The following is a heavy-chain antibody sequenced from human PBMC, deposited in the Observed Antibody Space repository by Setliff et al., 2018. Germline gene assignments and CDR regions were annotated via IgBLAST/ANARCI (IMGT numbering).Heavy chain of an antibody. V-gene: IGHV4-39*07. CDR1: GGSISSNSYY. CDR3: ARAPRYFDSTVSYFDG. D-gene: IGHD3-22*01. CDR2: MYYGGST. Sequence: SETLSLTCTVSGGSISSNSYYWGWIRQPPGKGLEWIGSMYYGGSTYYNPSLKSRVTISIDPSKNQFSLKLSSVTAADTAVYYCARAPRYFDSTVSYFDGWGQGTPVTVSS. J-gene: IGHJ4*02.